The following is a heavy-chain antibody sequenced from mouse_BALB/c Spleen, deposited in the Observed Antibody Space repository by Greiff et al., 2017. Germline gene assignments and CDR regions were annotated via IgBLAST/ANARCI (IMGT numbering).Heavy chain of an antibody. CDR2: INPGSGGT. D-gene: IGHD2-1*01. CDR3: ARGIYYGNSWFAY. V-gene: IGHV1-54*03. J-gene: IGHJ3*01. Sequence: QVHVKQSGAELVRPGTSVKVSCKASGYAFTNYLIEWVKQRPGQGLEWIGVINPGSGGTNYNEKVKGKATLTADKSSSTAYMQLSSLTSDDSAVYFCARGIYYGNSWFAYWGQGTLVTVSA. CDR1: GYAFTNYL.